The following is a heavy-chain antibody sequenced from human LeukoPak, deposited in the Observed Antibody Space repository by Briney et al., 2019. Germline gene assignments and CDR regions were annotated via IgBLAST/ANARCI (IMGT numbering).Heavy chain of an antibody. CDR2: ISSSGSTI. D-gene: IGHD3-16*01. J-gene: IGHJ6*02. CDR3: AREGSFYAYGMDV. Sequence: GGSLGLSCAASGFTFSSYEMNWARQAPGKGLEWVSYISSSGSTIYYADSVKGRFTISRDNAKNSLCLQINSLRAEDMAVYYCAREGSFYAYGMDVWGQGTTVTVSS. CDR1: GFTFSSYE. V-gene: IGHV3-48*03.